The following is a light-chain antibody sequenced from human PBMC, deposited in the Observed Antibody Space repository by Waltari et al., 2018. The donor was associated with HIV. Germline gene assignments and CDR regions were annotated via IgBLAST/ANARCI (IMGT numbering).Light chain of an antibody. J-gene: IGLJ2*01. V-gene: IGLV2-23*02. CDR3: SSYAGSSTFVI. Sequence: QAALTQPASVSGSPGPSITIPCTGNRSDVGSYKQLPRYQQHPGKAPRLIIYEVSKRPSGVSNRYSASKSGKTASLTVSGLRAEDEADYYCSSYAGSSTFVIFGGGTKLTVL. CDR2: EVS. CDR1: RSDVGSYKQ.